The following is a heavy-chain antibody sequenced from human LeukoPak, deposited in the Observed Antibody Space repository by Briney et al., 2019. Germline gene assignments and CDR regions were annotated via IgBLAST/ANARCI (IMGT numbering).Heavy chain of an antibody. Sequence: GGSLRLSCAASGFTFSSYGMHWVRQAPGKGLEWVAGISYDGSNKYYADSVKGRFTISRDNSKNTLHLQMNSLRVEDTAVYYCAKEGGAATNYGMDVWGQGTTVTVSS. CDR3: AKEGGAATNYGMDV. CDR2: ISYDGSNK. D-gene: IGHD1-26*01. CDR1: GFTFSSYG. V-gene: IGHV3-30*18. J-gene: IGHJ6*02.